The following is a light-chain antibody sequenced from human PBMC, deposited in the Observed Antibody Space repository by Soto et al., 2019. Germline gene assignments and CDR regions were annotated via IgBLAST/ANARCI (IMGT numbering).Light chain of an antibody. CDR3: QQYHDSIT. Sequence: EIVLTQSPDTLSLSPGDSATLSCRASQSVINNYLAWYQQMPGRAPRLLIYGASNRATGVPDRFIGRGSGTDFTLSISRLEPEDFAVFYCQQYHDSITFGQGTRLEI. V-gene: IGKV3-20*01. J-gene: IGKJ5*01. CDR2: GAS. CDR1: QSVINNY.